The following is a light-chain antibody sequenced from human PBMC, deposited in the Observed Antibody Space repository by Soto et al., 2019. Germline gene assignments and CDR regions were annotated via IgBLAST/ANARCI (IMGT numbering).Light chain of an antibody. V-gene: IGKV3-15*01. Sequence: EIVMTQSPPTVSVSPGGRATLSCRATQTVYTYLAWYQQKPGQAPRLLIYGASTMATGVPARFSGSGSGTEFTLTISSLQSEDFAVYYCQQYNRWPLWTFGQGTKVEI. CDR1: QTVYTY. CDR2: GAS. CDR3: QQYNRWPLWT. J-gene: IGKJ1*01.